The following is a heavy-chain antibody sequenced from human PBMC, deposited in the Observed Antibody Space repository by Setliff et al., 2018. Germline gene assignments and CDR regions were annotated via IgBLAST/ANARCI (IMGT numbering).Heavy chain of an antibody. D-gene: IGHD3-16*02. J-gene: IGHJ3*01. CDR3: ARDGITFGGVIADRGAFDV. CDR2: IYHSGST. V-gene: IGHV4-30-2*01. CDR1: GGSISSGGYS. Sequence: PSETLSLTCAASGGSISSGGYSWSWIRQPPGKGLEWIGYIYHSGSTYYNPSLKSRVTISVDRSKNQFSLKLSSVTAADTAVYYCARDGITFGGVIADRGAFDVWGQGTMVTVSS.